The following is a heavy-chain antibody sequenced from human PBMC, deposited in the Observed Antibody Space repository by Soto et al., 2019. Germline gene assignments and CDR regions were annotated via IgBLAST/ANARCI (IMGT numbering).Heavy chain of an antibody. D-gene: IGHD3-10*01. CDR3: AKTQSPYYYGSGSYYNVPSTLDAFDI. Sequence: PGGSLRLSCAASGFTFSSYGMHWVRQAPGKGLEWVSAISYDGSNKYYADSVKGRFTISRDNSKNTLYLQMNSLRAEDTAVYYCAKTQSPYYYGSGSYYNVPSTLDAFDIWGQGTMVTV. V-gene: IGHV3-30*18. CDR1: GFTFSSYG. CDR2: ISYDGSNK. J-gene: IGHJ3*02.